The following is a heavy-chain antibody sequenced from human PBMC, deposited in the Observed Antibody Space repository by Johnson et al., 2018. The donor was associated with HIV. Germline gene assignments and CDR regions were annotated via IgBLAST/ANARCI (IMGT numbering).Heavy chain of an antibody. V-gene: IGHV3-33*06. CDR2: ISFDGSHK. J-gene: IGHJ3*02. CDR3: AKDQVEWVSSGYPVTAFDI. D-gene: IGHD3-22*01. Sequence: QVQLVESGGGVVQPGRSLRLSCAASGFAFSNYGMHWVRQAPGKGLEWVAVISFDGSHKYYTDSVKGLSTISRDNSKNTLYLQMNSLRAEDTAVYYCAKDQVEWVSSGYPVTAFDIWGQGTMVTVSS. CDR1: GFAFSNYG.